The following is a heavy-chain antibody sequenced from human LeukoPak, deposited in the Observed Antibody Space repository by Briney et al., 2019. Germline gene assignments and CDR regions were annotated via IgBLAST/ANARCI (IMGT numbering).Heavy chain of an antibody. Sequence: GRSLRLSCAASGFTFSSYAMHWVRQAPGKGLEWVAVISYDGSNKYYADSVKGRFTISRDNSKNTLYLQMNSLRAEDTAVYYCAKATVTTSYGMDVWGQGTTVTVSS. V-gene: IGHV3-30*04. D-gene: IGHD4-17*01. CDR3: AKATVTTSYGMDV. CDR1: GFTFSSYA. CDR2: ISYDGSNK. J-gene: IGHJ6*02.